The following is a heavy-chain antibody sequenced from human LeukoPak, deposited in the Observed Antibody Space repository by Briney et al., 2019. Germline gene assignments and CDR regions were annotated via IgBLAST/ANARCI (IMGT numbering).Heavy chain of an antibody. CDR3: AKAFGTNGYFQLPIDF. V-gene: IGHV3-23*01. D-gene: IGHD2-8*01. CDR1: GFTFSNNA. CDR2: ITGTTATGDPP. Sequence: PGGSLRLSCADSGFTFSNNAMTWVRQAPGKGLECVSAITGTTATGDPPYYADSVKGRFTISRDNSRNTLYLQLNDLRAEETAIYYCAKAFGTNGYFQLPIDFWGQGTLVTVSS. J-gene: IGHJ4*02.